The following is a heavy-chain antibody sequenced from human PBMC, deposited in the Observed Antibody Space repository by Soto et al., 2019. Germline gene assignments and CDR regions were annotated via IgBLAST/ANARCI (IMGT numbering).Heavy chain of an antibody. V-gene: IGHV4-30-2*01. D-gene: IGHD5-12*01. CDR1: GGSISSGGYS. CDR2: IYHSGST. Sequence: QRQLQESGSGLVKPSQTMSLTCAGYGGSISSGGYSWSWIRQPPGKGLEWIGYIYHSGSTYYNPSLKSRVTISVDRSKNQFSLKLSSVTAADTAVYYCAAGGGLPRYYWGQGTLVTVSS. CDR3: AAGGGLPRYY. J-gene: IGHJ4*02.